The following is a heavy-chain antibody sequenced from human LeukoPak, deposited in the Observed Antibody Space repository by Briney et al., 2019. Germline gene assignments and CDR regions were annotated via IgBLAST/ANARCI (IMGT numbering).Heavy chain of an antibody. J-gene: IGHJ4*02. CDR1: GFIFSSYA. CDR3: AKEAGYSGYDYPDY. V-gene: IGHV3-23*01. D-gene: IGHD5-12*01. Sequence: PGGSLRLSCAASGFIFSSYAMSWVRQAPGEGLEWVSTISGSGGSTYYADSVKGRFTISRDNSKNTVYLQMNSLRAEDTAVYYCAKEAGYSGYDYPDYWGQGTLVTVSS. CDR2: ISGSGGST.